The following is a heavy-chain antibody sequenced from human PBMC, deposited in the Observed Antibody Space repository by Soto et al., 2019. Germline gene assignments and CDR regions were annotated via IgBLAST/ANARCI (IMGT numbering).Heavy chain of an antibody. CDR1: GGSISSGDYY. CDR3: ARGEYYFDY. D-gene: IGHD3-10*01. V-gene: IGHV4-39*07. J-gene: IGHJ4*02. CDR2: INHSGST. Sequence: SETLSLTCTVSGGSISSGDYYWSWIRQPPGKGLEWIGEINHSGSTNYNPSLKSRVTISVDTSKNQFSPKLSSVTAADTAVYYCARGEYYFDYWGQGTLVTVSS.